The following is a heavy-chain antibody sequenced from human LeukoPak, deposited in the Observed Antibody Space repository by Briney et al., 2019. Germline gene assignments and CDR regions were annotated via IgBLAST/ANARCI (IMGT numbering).Heavy chain of an antibody. J-gene: IGHJ5*02. CDR2: INHSGST. V-gene: IGHV4-34*01. Sequence: SETLSLTCAVYGGSFSGYYWSWIRQPPGKGLEWIGEINHSGSTNYNPSLKSRVTISVDTSKNQFSLRLSSVTAADTAVYYCARATPPSRYCSSTSCRGFDPWGQGTLVTVSS. CDR1: GGSFSGYY. CDR3: ARATPPSRYCSSTSCRGFDP. D-gene: IGHD2-2*01.